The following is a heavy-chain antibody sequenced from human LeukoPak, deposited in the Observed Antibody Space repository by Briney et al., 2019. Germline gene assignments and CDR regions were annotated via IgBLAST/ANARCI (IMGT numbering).Heavy chain of an antibody. CDR2: IYSGGST. Sequence: GGSLRLSCAASGFTVSSNYMSWVRQAPGKGLEWVSVIYSGGSTYYADSVKGRFTISRDNSKNTLYLQMNSLRAEDTAVYYCARDYHGSGSYRFDYWGQGTLVTVSS. CDR3: ARDYHGSGSYRFDY. D-gene: IGHD3-10*01. CDR1: GFTVSSNY. V-gene: IGHV3-53*01. J-gene: IGHJ4*02.